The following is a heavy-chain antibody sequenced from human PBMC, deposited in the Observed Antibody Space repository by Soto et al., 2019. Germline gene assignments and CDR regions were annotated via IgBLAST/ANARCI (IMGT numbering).Heavy chain of an antibody. CDR2: ISYDGSNK. V-gene: IGHV3-30-3*01. J-gene: IGHJ6*02. CDR3: ARDHSDLQGLVYYGMDV. Sequence: GGSLRLSCAASGFTFSSYAMHWVRQAPGKGLEWVAVISYDGSNKYYADSVKGRFTISRDNSKNTLYLQMNSLRAEDTAVYYCARDHSDLQGLVYYGMDVWGQGTTVTVSS. D-gene: IGHD6-19*01. CDR1: GFTFSSYA.